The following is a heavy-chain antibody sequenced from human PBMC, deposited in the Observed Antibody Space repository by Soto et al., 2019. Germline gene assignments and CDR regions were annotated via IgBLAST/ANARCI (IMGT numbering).Heavy chain of an antibody. CDR1: GYTFTSYG. V-gene: IGHV1-18*01. CDR3: ARLNHRPSADNWFDP. J-gene: IGHJ5*02. CDR2: ISAYNGNT. Sequence: GASVKVSCKASGYTFTSYGISWVRQAPGQGLEWMGWISAYNGNTNYAQKLQGRVTMTTDTSTSTAYMELRSLRSDDTAVYYCARLNHRPSADNWFDPWGQGTLVTVSS.